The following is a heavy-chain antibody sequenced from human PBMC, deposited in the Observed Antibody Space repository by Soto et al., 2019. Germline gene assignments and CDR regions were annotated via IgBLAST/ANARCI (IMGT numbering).Heavy chain of an antibody. J-gene: IGHJ6*02. V-gene: IGHV4-39*01. CDR3: ARHGGSGSNNYYYYYYGMDV. CDR2: VYYSGTA. CDR1: SDSISSSTYY. D-gene: IGHD1-26*01. Sequence: PSETLSLTCTVSSDSISSSTYYWGWIRQPPGKGLEWIGSVYYSGTAYYNTSLKSRVTISVDTSKNHFSLKLTSVTAADTAVYYCARHGGSGSNNYYYYYYGMDVWGQGTTVTVSS.